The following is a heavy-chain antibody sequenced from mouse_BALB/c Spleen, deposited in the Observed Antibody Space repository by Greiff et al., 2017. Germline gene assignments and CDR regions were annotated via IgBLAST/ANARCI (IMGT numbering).Heavy chain of an antibody. CDR3: ASNYGSSY. D-gene: IGHD1-1*01. V-gene: IGHV1-87*01. J-gene: IGHJ3*01. Sequence: QVQLQQSGAELARPGASVKLSCKASGYTFTSYWMQWVKQRPGQGLEWIGAIYPGDGDTRYTQKFKGKATLTADKSSSTAYMQLSSLASEDSAVYYCASNYGSSYWGQGTLVTVSA. CDR2: IYPGDGDT. CDR1: GYTFTSYW.